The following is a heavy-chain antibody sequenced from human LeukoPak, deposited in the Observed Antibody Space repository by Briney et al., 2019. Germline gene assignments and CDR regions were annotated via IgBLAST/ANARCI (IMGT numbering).Heavy chain of an antibody. CDR3: AKDLGYYDILTGYYPFDY. J-gene: IGHJ4*02. CDR1: GFTFSSYS. V-gene: IGHV3-23*01. CDR2: ISGSGGST. Sequence: GGSLRLSCAASGFTFSSYSMNWVRQAPGKGLEWVSAISGSGGSTYYADSVKGRFTISRDNSKNTLYLQMNSLRAEDTAVYYCAKDLGYYDILTGYYPFDYWGQGTLVTVSS. D-gene: IGHD3-9*01.